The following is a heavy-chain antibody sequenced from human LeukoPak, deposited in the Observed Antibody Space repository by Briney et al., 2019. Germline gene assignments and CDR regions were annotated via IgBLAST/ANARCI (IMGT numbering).Heavy chain of an antibody. D-gene: IGHD5/OR15-5a*01. CDR2: ISYDGSNK. V-gene: IGHV3-30-3*01. CDR3: ARSSTIFDI. CDR1: GFTFGSYA. Sequence: PGGSLRLSCAASGFTFGSYAMHWVRQAPGKGLEWVAVISYDGSNKYYADSVKGRFTISRDNSKNTLYLQMNSLRAEDTAVYYCARSSTIFDIWGQGTMVTVSS. J-gene: IGHJ3*02.